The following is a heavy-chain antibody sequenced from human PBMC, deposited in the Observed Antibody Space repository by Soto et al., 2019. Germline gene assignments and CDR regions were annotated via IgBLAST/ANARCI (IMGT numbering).Heavy chain of an antibody. CDR3: ARDRVAGIWGDAFDI. J-gene: IGHJ3*02. D-gene: IGHD3-16*01. CDR1: GYTFPSYY. Sequence: GASVKVSCKASGYTFPSYYMHWVRQAPGQGLEWMGIINPSGGSTSYAQKFQGRVTMTTDTSTSTAYMDLRSLTSDDTAVYYCARDRVAGIWGDAFDIWGQGTMVTVSS. V-gene: IGHV1-46*01. CDR2: INPSGGST.